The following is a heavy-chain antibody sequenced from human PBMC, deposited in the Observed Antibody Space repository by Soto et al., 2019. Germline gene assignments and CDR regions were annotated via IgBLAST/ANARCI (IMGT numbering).Heavy chain of an antibody. CDR3: ATRRYSSSWGLPCDY. Sequence: QVQLVQSGAEVNKPGSSVKVSCKASGGTFSSYAISWVRQAPGQGLEWMGGIIPIFGTENYTQKFQGRVTITADESTSTASVGLSRLRSGDTAVYYCATRRYSSSWGLPCDYWGQGTLVTVSS. V-gene: IGHV1-69*01. J-gene: IGHJ4*02. CDR1: GGTFSSYA. CDR2: IIPIFGTE. D-gene: IGHD6-13*01.